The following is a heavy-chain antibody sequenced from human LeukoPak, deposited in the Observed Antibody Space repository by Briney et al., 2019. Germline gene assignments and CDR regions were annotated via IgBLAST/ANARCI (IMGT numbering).Heavy chain of an antibody. CDR3: AKDCGTSCYSWFDP. D-gene: IGHD2-2*02. V-gene: IGHV3-23*01. Sequence: PGGSLRLSCAASGFTFSSYAMSWVRQAPGKGLEWVSAISGSGGSTYYADSVKGRFAISRDNSKNALYLQMNSLRAEDTAVYYRAKDCGTSCYSWFDPWGQGTLVTVSS. CDR1: GFTFSSYA. CDR2: ISGSGGST. J-gene: IGHJ5*02.